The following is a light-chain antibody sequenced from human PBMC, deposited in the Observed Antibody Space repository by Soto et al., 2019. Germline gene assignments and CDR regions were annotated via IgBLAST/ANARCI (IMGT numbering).Light chain of an antibody. V-gene: IGKV1-5*01. CDR3: LQYCTYFRP. Sequence: DIQMTQSPSTLSAAVGDRVTITCRASQSISTWLDWYQQKAGKAPKLLIYDASGLESGVTSRFSGSGSGTEFTLTISSLQPDDFATYYCLQYCTYFRPFGQGTKVEIK. CDR1: QSISTW. J-gene: IGKJ1*01. CDR2: DAS.